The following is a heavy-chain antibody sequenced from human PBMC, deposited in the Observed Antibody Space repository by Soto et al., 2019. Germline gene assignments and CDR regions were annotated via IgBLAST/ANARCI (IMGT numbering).Heavy chain of an antibody. CDR3: ARFVADSSGWRFDY. D-gene: IGHD6-19*01. Sequence: PSETLSLTCSVSGGSMSGHYWSWIRQPPGKGLECIGYVYYSGSTTYNPSLESRVSISVDTSKSQFSLRLTSVTAADTAVYYCARFVADSSGWRFDYWGQGTLVTVSS. CDR1: GGSMSGHY. J-gene: IGHJ4*02. V-gene: IGHV4-59*11. CDR2: VYYSGST.